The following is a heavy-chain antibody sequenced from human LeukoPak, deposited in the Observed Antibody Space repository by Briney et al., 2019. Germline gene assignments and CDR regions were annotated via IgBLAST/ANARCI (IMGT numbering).Heavy chain of an antibody. CDR1: GFTFSSYA. CDR2: ISGSGGST. CDR3: ANGHCSGGSCYYFDY. D-gene: IGHD2-15*01. J-gene: IGHJ4*02. Sequence: SGGSLRLSCAPSGFTFSSYAMSWVRQAPGKGLEWVSAISGSGGSTYYADSVKGRFTISRDNSKNTLYLQMNSLRAEDTAVYYCANGHCSGGSCYYFDYWGQGTLVTVSS. V-gene: IGHV3-23*01.